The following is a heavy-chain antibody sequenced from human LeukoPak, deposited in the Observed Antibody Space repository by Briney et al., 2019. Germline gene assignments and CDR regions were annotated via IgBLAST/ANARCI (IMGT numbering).Heavy chain of an antibody. CDR2: INPSGGST. D-gene: IGHD6-13*01. J-gene: IGHJ4*02. V-gene: IGHV1-46*01. Sequence: ASVKVSCKASGYTFTSYGISWVRQAPGQGLEWMGIINPSGGSTSYAQKFQGRVTMTRDTSTSTVYMELSSLRSEDTAVYYCAREGQQLYYFDYWGQGTLVTVSS. CDR1: GYTFTSYG. CDR3: AREGQQLYYFDY.